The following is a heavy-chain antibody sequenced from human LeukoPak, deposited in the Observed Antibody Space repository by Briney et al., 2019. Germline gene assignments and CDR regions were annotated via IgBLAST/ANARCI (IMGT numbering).Heavy chain of an antibody. Sequence: GGSLRLSCAASGFTFSDYYMSWIRQAPGKGLEWVSYITTSSSYTNYADSVKGRFTVSRDNAKNSLYPQMNSLRAEDTAVYYCARGRSGSYYGLDYWGQGTLVTVSS. CDR1: GFTFSDYY. CDR3: ARGRSGSYYGLDY. CDR2: ITTSSSYT. J-gene: IGHJ4*02. D-gene: IGHD1-26*01. V-gene: IGHV3-11*05.